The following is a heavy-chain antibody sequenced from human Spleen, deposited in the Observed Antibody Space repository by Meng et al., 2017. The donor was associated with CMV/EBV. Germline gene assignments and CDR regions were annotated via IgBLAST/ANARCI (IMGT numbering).Heavy chain of an antibody. CDR3: ARDEPLVAGTFGLPGPFDY. D-gene: IGHD6-19*01. CDR1: GFSFSSYE. J-gene: IGHJ4*02. CDR2: ISGSGSTV. V-gene: IGHV3-48*03. Sequence: GGSLRLSCAASGFSFSSYEMNWVRQAPGKGLEWVSYISGSGSTVYYADSVKGRFIISRDNSKNTLSLQMNSLRAEDTAVYYCARDEPLVAGTFGLPGPFDYWGQGTLVTVSS.